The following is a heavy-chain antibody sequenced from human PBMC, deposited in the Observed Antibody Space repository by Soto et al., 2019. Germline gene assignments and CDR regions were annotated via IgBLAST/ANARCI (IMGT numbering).Heavy chain of an antibody. D-gene: IGHD3-3*01. V-gene: IGHV4-59*01. CDR3: ARSPYYDFWSGYSYDAFDI. CDR2: IYYSGSS. CDR1: GGSISSFH. J-gene: IGHJ3*02. Sequence: SETLSLTCIVSGGSISSFHWSWIRQPPGKGLEWIGYIYYSGSSNYNSSLKSRVTISVDTSKNQFSLKLSSVTAADTAVYYCARSPYYDFWSGYSYDAFDIWGQGTMVTVSS.